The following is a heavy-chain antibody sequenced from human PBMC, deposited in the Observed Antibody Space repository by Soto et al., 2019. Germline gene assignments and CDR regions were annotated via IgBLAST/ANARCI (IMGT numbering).Heavy chain of an antibody. CDR3: TTPPRIAAAGTGY. J-gene: IGHJ4*02. CDR2: IKSKTDGGTT. Sequence: PGGSLRLSCAASGFTFSNAWMSWVRQSPGKGLEWVGRIKSKTDGGTTDYAAPVKGRFTISRDDSKNTLCLQMNSLKTEDTAVYYCTTPPRIAAAGTGYWGQGTLVTVSS. V-gene: IGHV3-15*01. D-gene: IGHD6-13*01. CDR1: GFTFSNAW.